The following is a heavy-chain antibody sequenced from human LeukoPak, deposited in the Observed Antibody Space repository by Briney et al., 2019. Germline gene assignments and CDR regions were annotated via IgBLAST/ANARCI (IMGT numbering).Heavy chain of an antibody. CDR1: GFTFSNAW. J-gene: IGHJ6*02. CDR2: ISSSSSYI. V-gene: IGHV3-21*01. D-gene: IGHD2-2*02. Sequence: GGSLRLSCAASGFTFSNAWMSWVRQAPGKGLEWVSSISSSSSYIYYADSVKGRFTISRDNAKNSLYLQMNSLRAEDTAVYYCAREAIVVVPAAIPTYYGMDVWGQGTTVTVSS. CDR3: AREAIVVVPAAIPTYYGMDV.